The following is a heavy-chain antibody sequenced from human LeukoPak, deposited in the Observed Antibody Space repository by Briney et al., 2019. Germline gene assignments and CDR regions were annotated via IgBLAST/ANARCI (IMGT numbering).Heavy chain of an antibody. CDR1: GGTFSSYA. CDR3: AACSTSCYTTYRHDY. Sequence: SVKVSCKASGGTFSSYAISWVRQAPGQGLEGMGGIIPILGIANYAQKFQGRVTITADKSTSTAYMELSSLRSEDTAVYYCAACSTSCYTTYRHDYWGQGTLVTVSS. CDR2: IIPILGIA. V-gene: IGHV1-69*10. J-gene: IGHJ4*02. D-gene: IGHD2-2*02.